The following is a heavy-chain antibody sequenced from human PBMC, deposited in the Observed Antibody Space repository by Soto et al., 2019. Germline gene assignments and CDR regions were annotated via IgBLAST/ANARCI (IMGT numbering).Heavy chain of an antibody. D-gene: IGHD2-15*01. CDR1: GYTFTSYG. CDR3: ARAQYYCSGGSCYSGSGGAFDI. Sequence: GASVKVSCKASGYTFTSYGISWVRQAPGQGLEWMGWISAYNGNTNYAQKLQGRVTMTTDTSTSTAYMELRSLRSDDTVVYYCARAQYYCSGGSCYSGSGGAFDIWGQGTMVTVSS. V-gene: IGHV1-18*01. J-gene: IGHJ3*02. CDR2: ISAYNGNT.